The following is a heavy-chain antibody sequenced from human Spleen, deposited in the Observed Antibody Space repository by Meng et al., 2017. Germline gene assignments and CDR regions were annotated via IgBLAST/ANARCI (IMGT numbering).Heavy chain of an antibody. CDR1: GFTFSNAW. CDR3: TGHFDY. Sequence: GGSLRLSCAASGFTFSNAWMTWVRQAPGKGLEWIGRMKSNVDGGTVNYAAAVKGRFFISRDDSENTFYLQMNSLKTEDTTVYYCTGHFDYWGHGTLVT. CDR2: MKSNVDGGTV. J-gene: IGHJ4*01. V-gene: IGHV3-15*01.